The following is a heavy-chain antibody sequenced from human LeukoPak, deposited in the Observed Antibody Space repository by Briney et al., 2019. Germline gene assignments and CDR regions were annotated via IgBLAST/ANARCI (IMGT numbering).Heavy chain of an antibody. V-gene: IGHV3-74*01. CDR2: INSDGSST. D-gene: IGHD1-26*01. J-gene: IGHJ4*02. CDR1: GFTFSSNW. CDR3: VSQSYSGSDNYYFDY. Sequence: PGGSLRLSCAASGFTFSSNWMHWVRQAPGKGLVWVPRINSDGSSTNYADSVKGRFTISRDNAKNTLYLQMNSLRAEDTAIYYCVSQSYSGSDNYYFDYWGQGTLVAVSS.